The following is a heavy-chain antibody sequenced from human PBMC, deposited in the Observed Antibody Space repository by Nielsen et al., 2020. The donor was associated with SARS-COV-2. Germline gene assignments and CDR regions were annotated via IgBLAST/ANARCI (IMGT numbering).Heavy chain of an antibody. V-gene: IGHV4-39*01. CDR3: ARLNRRILTPLALASLRFDF. D-gene: IGHD1-14*01. Sequence: SETLPLTCNVSGDSMSSSDYYWAFHRQPPGRGLEWVGSIHYSGITYYNPSLKSRVTMSVDTPKNQFSLRLNSVTAADTAVYYCARLNRRILTPLALASLRFDFWGRGALVTVSS. CDR2: IHYSGIT. CDR1: GDSMSSSDYY. J-gene: IGHJ4*02.